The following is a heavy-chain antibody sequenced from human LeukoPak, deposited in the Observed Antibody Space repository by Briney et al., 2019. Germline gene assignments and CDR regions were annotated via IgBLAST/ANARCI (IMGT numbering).Heavy chain of an antibody. CDR3: ARETTYYYDSSGYSAVDY. V-gene: IGHV4-34*01. CDR1: GGSFSGYY. CDR2: INHSGST. D-gene: IGHD3-22*01. J-gene: IGHJ4*02. Sequence: KPSETLSLTCAVYGGSFSGYYWSWIRQPPGKGLEWIGEINHSGSTSYNPSLRSRVTISVDTSKNQFSLKLSSVTAADTAVYYCARETTYYYDSSGYSAVDYWGQGTLVTVSS.